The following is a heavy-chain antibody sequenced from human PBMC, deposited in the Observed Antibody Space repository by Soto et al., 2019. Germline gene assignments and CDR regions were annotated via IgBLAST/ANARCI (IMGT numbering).Heavy chain of an antibody. Sequence: KGLDWVSVIYSGGSTYYADSVKGRFTLSRDNSKNTLYLQMNSLRAEDTAVYYCANAIRSFFFQAEDGIRGVRSVSEFLLNRSSDL. CDR2: IYSGGST. J-gene: IGHJ2*01. CDR3: ANAIRSFFFQAEDGIRGVRSVSEFLLNRSSDL. D-gene: IGHD3-10*02. V-gene: IGHV3-66*01.